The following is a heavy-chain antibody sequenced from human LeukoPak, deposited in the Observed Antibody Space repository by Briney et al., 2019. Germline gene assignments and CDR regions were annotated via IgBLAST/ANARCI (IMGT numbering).Heavy chain of an antibody. CDR3: AKDTGSARLDY. D-gene: IGHD4-17*01. CDR2: ISYDGTNK. J-gene: IGHJ4*02. CDR1: GFPFNTYG. Sequence: GRSLRLSCAASGFPFNTYGMHWVRHAPGKGLEWVAVISYDGTNKFYADSVKGRFTISRDNSRNTVYLQVNRLRVEDTAVYYCAKDTGSARLDYWGQGTLVTVSS. V-gene: IGHV3-30*18.